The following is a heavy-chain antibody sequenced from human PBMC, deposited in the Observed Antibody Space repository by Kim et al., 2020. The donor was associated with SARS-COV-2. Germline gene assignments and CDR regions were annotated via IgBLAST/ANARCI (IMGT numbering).Heavy chain of an antibody. CDR1: GFTFSSYS. D-gene: IGHD6-13*01. CDR2: ISSSSSYI. V-gene: IGHV3-21*01. Sequence: GGSLRLSCAASGFTFSSYSMNWVRQAPGKGLEWVSSISSSSSYIYYADSVKGRFTISRDNAKNSLYLQMNSLRAEDTAVYYCARWQQLVRGGGYYYGMDVWGQGTTVTVSS. CDR3: ARWQQLVRGGGYYYGMDV. J-gene: IGHJ6*02.